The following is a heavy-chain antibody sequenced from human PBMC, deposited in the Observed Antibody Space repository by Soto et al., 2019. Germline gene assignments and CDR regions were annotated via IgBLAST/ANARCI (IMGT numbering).Heavy chain of an antibody. CDR2: INPATGAA. Sequence: QLHLVQSGAVVKKPGASVTVSCSASGYPVTAYYMHWVRQAPGRGLEWMGGINPATGAAKYTQTFQGRCTMTRDTSTSTVFMELSGLTSEDTAVFYFARGGGVGVAGSAAFDMWGQGTLVTVSS. CDR3: ARGGGVGVAGSAAFDM. J-gene: IGHJ3*02. CDR1: GYPVTAYY. D-gene: IGHD3-3*01. V-gene: IGHV1-2*02.